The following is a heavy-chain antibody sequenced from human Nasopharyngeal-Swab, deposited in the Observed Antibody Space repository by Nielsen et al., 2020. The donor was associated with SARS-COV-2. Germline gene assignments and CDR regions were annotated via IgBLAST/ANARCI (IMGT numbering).Heavy chain of an antibody. J-gene: IGHJ6*02. D-gene: IGHD3-22*01. CDR2: IKQDGSEK. Sequence: WIRQPPGKGLEWVANIKQDGSEKYYVDSAKGRFTISRDNAKNSLYLQMNSLRAEDTAVYYCARAGDSSGYYFYYYYGMDVWGQGTTVTASS. CDR3: ARAGDSSGYYFYYYYGMDV. V-gene: IGHV3-7*01.